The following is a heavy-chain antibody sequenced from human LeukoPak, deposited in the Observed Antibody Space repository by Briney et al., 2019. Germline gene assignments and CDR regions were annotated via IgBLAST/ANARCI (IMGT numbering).Heavy chain of an antibody. CDR2: IYWDDDK. J-gene: IGHJ4*02. V-gene: IGHV2-5*02. Sequence: SGPTLVNPTQTLTLTCTFSGFSLSSSGVGVGWIRQPPGKALEWLALIYWDDDKRYSPSLKRRLTITKDTSKNQVVLTMTNMDPVDTATYYCAQIRCSGGSCYSAWVFDYWGQGTLVTVSS. CDR1: GFSLSSSGVG. D-gene: IGHD2-15*01. CDR3: AQIRCSGGSCYSAWVFDY.